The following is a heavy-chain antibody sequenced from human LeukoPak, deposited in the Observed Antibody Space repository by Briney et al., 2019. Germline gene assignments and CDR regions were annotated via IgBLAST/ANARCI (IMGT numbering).Heavy chain of an antibody. CDR2: INPSGGST. J-gene: IGHJ4*02. D-gene: IGHD5-12*01. Sequence: ASVKVSFKASGYTFTSYYMHWMRQAPGQGLEWMGIINPSGGSTSYAQKFQGRVTMTRDTSTSTVYMELSSLRSEDTAVYYCARDGGSYGGYLYRDYWGKGTLVTVSS. V-gene: IGHV1-46*01. CDR3: ARDGGSYGGYLYRDY. CDR1: GYTFTSYY.